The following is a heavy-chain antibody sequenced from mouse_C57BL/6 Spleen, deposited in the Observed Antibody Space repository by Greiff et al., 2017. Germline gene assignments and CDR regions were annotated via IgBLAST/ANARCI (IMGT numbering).Heavy chain of an antibody. J-gene: IGHJ3*01. CDR3: ARPGRGAWFAY. Sequence: VQLQQSGPVLVKPGASVKMSCKASGYTFTDYYMNWVKQSHGKSLEWIGVINPYNGGTSYNQKFKGKATLTVDTSSSTAYMELNSLTSEDSAVYYCARPGRGAWFAYWGQGTLVTVSA. CDR2: INPYNGGT. D-gene: IGHD4-1*01. CDR1: GYTFTDYY. V-gene: IGHV1-19*01.